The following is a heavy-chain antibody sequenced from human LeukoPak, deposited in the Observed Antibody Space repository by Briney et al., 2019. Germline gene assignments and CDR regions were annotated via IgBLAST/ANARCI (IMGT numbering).Heavy chain of an antibody. Sequence: ASVKVSCKASGYTFTSYDINWVRQATGQGLEWMGWMNPNSGNTGYAQKFQGRVTMTRDMSTSTVYMELSSLRSEDTAVYYCARVKDGYNYLIDYWGQGTLVTVSS. V-gene: IGHV1-8*01. J-gene: IGHJ4*02. D-gene: IGHD5-24*01. CDR2: MNPNSGNT. CDR3: ARVKDGYNYLIDY. CDR1: GYTFTSYD.